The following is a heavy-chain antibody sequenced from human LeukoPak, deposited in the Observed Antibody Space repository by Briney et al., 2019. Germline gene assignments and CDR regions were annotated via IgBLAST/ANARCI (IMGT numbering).Heavy chain of an antibody. CDR1: GGSISSGGYS. J-gene: IGHJ5*02. Sequence: SETLSLTCAVSGGSISSGGYSGSWLRQPPGKGLEWIGYIYHSGSTYYNPSLKSRVTISVDRSKNQFSLKLSSVTAADTAVYYCARGDYGWFDPWGQGTLVTVSS. CDR2: IYHSGST. V-gene: IGHV4-30-2*01. CDR3: ARGDYGWFDP. D-gene: IGHD4-17*01.